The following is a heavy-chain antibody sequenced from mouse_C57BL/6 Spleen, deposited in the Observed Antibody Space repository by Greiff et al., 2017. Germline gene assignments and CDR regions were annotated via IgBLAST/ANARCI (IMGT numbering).Heavy chain of an antibody. CDR3: ARRTGSSSLAMDY. V-gene: IGHV1-76*01. Sequence: QVQLKQSGAELVRPGASVKLSCKASGYTFTDYYINWVKQRPGQGLEWIARIYPGSGNTYYNEKFKGKATLTAEKSSSTAYMQLSNLTSEDSAVYFCARRTGSSSLAMDYWGQGTSVTGSS. CDR1: GYTFTDYY. D-gene: IGHD1-1*01. J-gene: IGHJ4*01. CDR2: IYPGSGNT.